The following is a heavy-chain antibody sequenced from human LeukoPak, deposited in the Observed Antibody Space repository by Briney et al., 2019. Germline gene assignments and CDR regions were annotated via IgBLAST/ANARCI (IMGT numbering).Heavy chain of an antibody. CDR3: ARDLDWLLFDY. CDR2: VKYDGSTT. J-gene: IGHJ4*02. V-gene: IGHV3-74*01. Sequence: GGPLSPSCAAPGSTSRPYGMHWVRQAPGKGLAWVSRVKYDGSTTTYADSVKGRFTISRDNAKNILYLQMNSLRVEDTAVYYCARDLDWLLFDYWGQGTLVTVSS. D-gene: IGHD3-9*01. CDR1: GSTSRPYG.